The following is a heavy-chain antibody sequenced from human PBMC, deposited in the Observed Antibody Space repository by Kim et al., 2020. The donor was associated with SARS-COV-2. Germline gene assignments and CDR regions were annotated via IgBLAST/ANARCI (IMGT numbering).Heavy chain of an antibody. D-gene: IGHD3-22*01. CDR3: ARHDSSGYYRSRVFDY. J-gene: IGHJ4*02. V-gene: IGHV4-34*01. Sequence: SETLSLTCAVYGGSFSGYYWCWIRQPPGKGLEWIGEINHSGSTNYNPSLKSRVTISVDTAKNQFSLKLSSVTAADTAVYYCARHDSSGYYRSRVFDYWGQGTLVTVSS. CDR1: GGSFSGYY. CDR2: INHSGST.